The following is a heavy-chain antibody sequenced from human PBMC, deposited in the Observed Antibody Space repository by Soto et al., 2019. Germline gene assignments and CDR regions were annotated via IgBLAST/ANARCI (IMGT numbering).Heavy chain of an antibody. CDR2: INQDGSEQ. J-gene: IGHJ4*02. Sequence: EEHLGESGGGLVQPGGSLRLSCATSGFTFSHCWMSWVRQAPGKGLEWVANINQDGSEQYYVDSVKGRFTVSRDNAKNSLYLEMNNVRADDTAMYHCTQAEMGRYSCSGNSYRRDYWGQGTLVTVSS. D-gene: IGHD6-19*01. V-gene: IGHV3-7*01. CDR3: TQAEMGRYSCSGNSYRRDY. CDR1: GFTFSHCW.